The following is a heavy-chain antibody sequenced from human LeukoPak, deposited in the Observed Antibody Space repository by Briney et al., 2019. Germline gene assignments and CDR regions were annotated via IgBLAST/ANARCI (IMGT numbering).Heavy chain of an antibody. CDR3: AKAPVTSCRGAYCYPFDS. V-gene: IGHV3-23*01. Sequence: PSGGSLRLSCAASGFTLSTYAMSWVRQTPGKGLEWVAATSSSDAGTYHADSVRGRFTISRDNSKNTLYLQMNSLRAEDAAVYFCAKAPVTSCRGAYCYPFDSWGQGTLVSVCS. CDR2: TSSSDAGT. CDR1: GFTLSTYA. J-gene: IGHJ4*02. D-gene: IGHD2-21*01.